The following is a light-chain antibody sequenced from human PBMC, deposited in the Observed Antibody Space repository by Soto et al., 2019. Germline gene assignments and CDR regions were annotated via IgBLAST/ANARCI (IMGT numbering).Light chain of an antibody. CDR3: QSFDSDLSAFV. Sequence: QCVRTQSPSISGAPGQRFTISCTGSISNIGAGYDVHWFQQFPGTAPRLLIYGNNNRPSGVPDRFSGSESGTSASLAIAGLQAGDEAIYYCQSFDSDLSAFVFGTGTKVTVL. J-gene: IGLJ1*01. CDR2: GNN. CDR1: ISNIGAGYD. V-gene: IGLV1-40*01.